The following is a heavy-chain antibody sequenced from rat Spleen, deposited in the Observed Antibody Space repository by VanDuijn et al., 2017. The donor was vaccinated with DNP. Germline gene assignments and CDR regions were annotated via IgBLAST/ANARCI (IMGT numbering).Heavy chain of an antibody. Sequence: EVNIQDSGTGLVTPSQRLSLTWSVARYSIRCRSRWNWIRRFPGNEMEWMGYINSEGSTTYNPSLKSRISITRDTSKNQFFLQVNSVTTEDTATYYCARWNNYGGYWGQGVMVTVSS. J-gene: IGHJ2*01. CDR2: INSEGST. CDR3: ARWNNYGGY. CDR1: RYSIRCRSR. V-gene: IGHV3-3*01. D-gene: IGHD1-10*01.